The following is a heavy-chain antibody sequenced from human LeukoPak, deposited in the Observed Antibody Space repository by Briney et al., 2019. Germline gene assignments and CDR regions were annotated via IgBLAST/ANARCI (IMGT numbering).Heavy chain of an antibody. V-gene: IGHV4-34*01. Sequence: PSETLSLTCTVSGGSISSSYWSWLRPPPGKGLEWIGEINHSGSTNYNPSLKSRVTISVDTSKNQFSLKLSSVTAADTAVYYCARLMAAAGMRGGWGQGTLVTVSS. J-gene: IGHJ4*02. D-gene: IGHD6-13*01. CDR1: GGSISSSY. CDR3: ARLMAAAGMRGG. CDR2: INHSGST.